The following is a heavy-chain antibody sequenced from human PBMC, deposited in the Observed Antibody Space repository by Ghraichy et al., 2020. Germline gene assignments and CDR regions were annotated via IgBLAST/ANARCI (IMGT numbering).Heavy chain of an antibody. Sequence: GESLNISCAASGFTFSTYTMAWVRQAPGTGLEWVAHISSSSSNIHYADSVKGRFTISRDNAKNSVHLQMNSLRDEDAAVYYCARKDFDTSGTYYVPFFDYWGQGTLVTVSS. CDR3: ARKDFDTSGTYYVPFFDY. J-gene: IGHJ4*02. V-gene: IGHV3-48*02. CDR2: ISSSSSNI. D-gene: IGHD3-10*01. CDR1: GFTFSTYT.